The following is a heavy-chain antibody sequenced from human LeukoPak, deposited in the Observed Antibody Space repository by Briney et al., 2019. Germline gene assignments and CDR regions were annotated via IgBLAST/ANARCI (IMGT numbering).Heavy chain of an antibody. CDR1: GYTFTNYG. D-gene: IGHD4-17*01. CDR3: AREVYGRFDY. Sequence: ASVKVSCKASGYTFTNYGISWMRQAPGQGLEWMGWINSYNGNTKYAQKLQDRVTMTIDASTSTVYMDLRSLTSDDTAVYYCAREVYGRFDYWGQGTLVTVSS. CDR2: INSYNGNT. J-gene: IGHJ4*02. V-gene: IGHV1-18*01.